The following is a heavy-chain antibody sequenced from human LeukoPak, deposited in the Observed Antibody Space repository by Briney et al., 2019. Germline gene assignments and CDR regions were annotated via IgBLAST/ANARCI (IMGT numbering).Heavy chain of an antibody. J-gene: IGHJ4*02. CDR3: AKDPEYCGGDCQESSPTLPDY. V-gene: IGHV3-23*01. CDR2: ICGSGGST. CDR1: GFTFSSYA. D-gene: IGHD2-21*02. Sequence: TGGSLRLSCAASGFTFSSYAMSWVRQAPGKGLEWVSAICGSGGSTYSADSVKGRFTISRDNYKNTLYLQMNSLRAEDTAVYYCAKDPEYCGGDCQESSPTLPDYWGQGTLVTVSS.